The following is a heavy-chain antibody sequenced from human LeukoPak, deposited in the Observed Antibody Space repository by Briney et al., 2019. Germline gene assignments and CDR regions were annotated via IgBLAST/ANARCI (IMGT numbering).Heavy chain of an antibody. CDR3: ARQIRYSSGWYEY. J-gene: IGHJ4*02. Sequence: PGGSLKISCKGSGYTFTAYWIGWVRQMPGKGLEWMGIIYPGDSDARYSPSFQGQVTISADKSITTAYLQWSSLKASDTAMYYCARQIRYSSGWYEYWGQGTLVTVSS. D-gene: IGHD6-19*01. CDR1: GYTFTAYW. V-gene: IGHV5-51*01. CDR2: IYPGDSDA.